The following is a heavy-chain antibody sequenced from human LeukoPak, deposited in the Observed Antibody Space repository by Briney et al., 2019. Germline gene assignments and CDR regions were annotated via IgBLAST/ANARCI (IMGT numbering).Heavy chain of an antibody. Sequence: ASVKVSCKASGYTFSDYYLHWVRLAPGQGLEWMGRISPNSGGTDYAQKFQGKVTMTRDASISTVYMDQNRLRSDDTAIYYCARQLETTSWFDYWGQGTLVIVSS. D-gene: IGHD2-2*01. CDR3: ARQLETTSWFDY. CDR2: ISPNSGGT. J-gene: IGHJ4*02. CDR1: GYTFSDYY. V-gene: IGHV1-2*06.